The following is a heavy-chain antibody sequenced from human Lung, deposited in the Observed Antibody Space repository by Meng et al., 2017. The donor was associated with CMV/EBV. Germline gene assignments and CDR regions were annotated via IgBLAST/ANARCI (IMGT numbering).Heavy chain of an antibody. V-gene: IGHV1-8*02. J-gene: IGHJ4*02. CDR2: MNPNSGNT. CDR3: ARGPSYSSGCHDC. Sequence: ASVKVSCKASGYTFTSFDINWVRQATGQGPEWMGWMNPNSGNTGYAQKFQGRVTLTRDTSISTAYMELSSLRSEDTAVYYCARGPSYSSGCHDCWGQGTLVTVSS. CDR1: GYTFTSFD. D-gene: IGHD6-19*01.